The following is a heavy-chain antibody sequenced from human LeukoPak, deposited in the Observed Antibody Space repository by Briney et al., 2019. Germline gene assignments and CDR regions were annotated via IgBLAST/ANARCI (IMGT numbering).Heavy chain of an antibody. D-gene: IGHD6-6*01. CDR3: ARRGQLVWARYYDD. CDR2: IFYMGNT. V-gene: IGHV4-39*01. CDR1: GDSINNNNYY. J-gene: IGHJ4*02. Sequence: PSDTLSLTCSVSGDSINNNNYYWGWIRQPPGKGLEWIASIFYMGNTNYNPSLKSRVTISVDTSKNQFSLQMNSVTAADTAVYYCARRGQLVWARYYDDWGRGTLVTVSS.